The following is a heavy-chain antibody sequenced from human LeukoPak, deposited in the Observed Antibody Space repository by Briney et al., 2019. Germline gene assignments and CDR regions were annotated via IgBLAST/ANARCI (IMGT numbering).Heavy chain of an antibody. CDR2: IYNGGNT. J-gene: IGHJ4*02. V-gene: IGHV4-59*12. Sequence: SETLSLTCTVSGVSINTYYASWIRQAPGKGLEFIGFIYNGGNTYYNPSLKSRVTISVDTSKNQFSLKLSSVTAADTAVYYCARGSGSYSLYYFDYWGQGTLVTVSS. CDR1: GVSINTYY. D-gene: IGHD1-26*01. CDR3: ARGSGSYSLYYFDY.